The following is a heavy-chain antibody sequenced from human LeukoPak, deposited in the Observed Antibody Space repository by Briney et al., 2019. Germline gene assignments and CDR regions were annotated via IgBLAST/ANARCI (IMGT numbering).Heavy chain of an antibody. CDR2: SIPIFGTA. D-gene: IGHD2-2*03. Sequence: GSSVKVSCKASGGTFSSYAISWVRPAPGQGLEGMGGSIPIFGTANYAQNFQGRVTTTTDESTSTAYMELSSLRSEDTAVYYCARESGYCSSTSCLPKTNWFDPWGQGTLVTVSS. V-gene: IGHV1-69*05. CDR1: GGTFSSYA. J-gene: IGHJ5*02. CDR3: ARESGYCSSTSCLPKTNWFDP.